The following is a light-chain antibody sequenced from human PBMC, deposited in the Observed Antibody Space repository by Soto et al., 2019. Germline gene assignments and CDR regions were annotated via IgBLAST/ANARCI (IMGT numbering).Light chain of an antibody. J-gene: IGKJ1*01. CDR3: QQYNSYWT. V-gene: IGKV1-5*01. Sequence: DIQMTQSPSSLSASVGDRVTITCRASQSISSWLAWYQQKPGKAPKLLIYDASSLESGVPSRFSGRGSGTEFTLTISSLQPEDFATYDCQQYNSYWTFGQGTKVDIK. CDR2: DAS. CDR1: QSISSW.